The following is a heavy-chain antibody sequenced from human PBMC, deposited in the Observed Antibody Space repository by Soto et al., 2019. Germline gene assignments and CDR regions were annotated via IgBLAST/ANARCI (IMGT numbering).Heavy chain of an antibody. CDR1: GGSISSSSYY. J-gene: IGHJ6*03. CDR3: ARHSRYPSYYMDV. CDR2: IYYGGGT. D-gene: IGHD3-9*01. Sequence: QLQLQESGPGLVKPSETLSLTCTVSGGSISSSSYYWVWIRQPPGKGLEWIGSIYYGGGTYYNPSLKSRVTISVDTSKNQFSLNLSSVTAADSAVHYCARHSRYPSYYMDVWGKGTTVTVSS. V-gene: IGHV4-39*01.